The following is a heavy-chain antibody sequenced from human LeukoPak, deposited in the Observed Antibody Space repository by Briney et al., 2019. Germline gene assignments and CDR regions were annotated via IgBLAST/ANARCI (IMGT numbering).Heavy chain of an antibody. V-gene: IGHV4-39*07. CDR3: ARVEMATSTVVLHYFDY. D-gene: IGHD5-24*01. Sequence: SETLSLTCTVSGGSTSSSGSSWGWVRQPPGKGLEWIGSIYYSGSTYYNPSLKSRVMISVDTSKNQFSLKLSSVTAADTAVYYCARVEMATSTVVLHYFDYWGQGTLVTVSS. CDR2: IYYSGST. J-gene: IGHJ4*02. CDR1: GGSTSSSGSS.